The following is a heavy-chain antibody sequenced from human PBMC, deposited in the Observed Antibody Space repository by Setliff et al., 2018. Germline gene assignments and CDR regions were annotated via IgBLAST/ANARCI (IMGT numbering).Heavy chain of an antibody. CDR2: IIPIFGTA. CDR1: GDTFSSYA. Sequence: SVKVSCKASGDTFSSYAINWVRQAPGQGLEWMGGIIPIFGTANYAQKFQGRLTITTVGSTSTAYMELSSLRSEDTAVYYCARADYIRYFYMDAWGKGATVTVSS. V-gene: IGHV1-69*05. D-gene: IGHD4-4*01. J-gene: IGHJ6*03. CDR3: ARADYIRYFYMDA.